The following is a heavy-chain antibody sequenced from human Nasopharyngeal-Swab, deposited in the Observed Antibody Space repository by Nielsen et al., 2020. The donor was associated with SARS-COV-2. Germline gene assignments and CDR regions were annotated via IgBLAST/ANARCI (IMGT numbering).Heavy chain of an antibody. J-gene: IGHJ6*02. V-gene: IGHV3-48*03. CDR2: ISSSGSTI. Sequence: GESLKISCAASGFTFSSYEMNWVRQAPGKGLERVSYISSSGSTIYYADSVKGRFTISRDNAKNSLYLQMNSLRAEDTAAYYCARDYGDYERMQYYYYYGMDVWGQGTTVTVSS. CDR1: GFTFSSYE. CDR3: ARDYGDYERMQYYYYYGMDV. D-gene: IGHD4-17*01.